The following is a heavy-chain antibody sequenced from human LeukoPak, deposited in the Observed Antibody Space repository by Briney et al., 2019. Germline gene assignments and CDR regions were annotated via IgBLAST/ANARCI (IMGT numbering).Heavy chain of an antibody. CDR1: GGSFSGYY. Sequence: SETLSLTCAVYGGSFSGYYWSWIRQPPGKGLEWIGEINHSGSTNYNPSLKSRVTISVDTSKNQFSLKLSSVTAADTAVYYCARGVVAAAGPYYLDYWGQGTLVTVSS. J-gene: IGHJ4*02. CDR3: ARGVVAAAGPYYLDY. CDR2: INHSGST. D-gene: IGHD6-13*01. V-gene: IGHV4-34*01.